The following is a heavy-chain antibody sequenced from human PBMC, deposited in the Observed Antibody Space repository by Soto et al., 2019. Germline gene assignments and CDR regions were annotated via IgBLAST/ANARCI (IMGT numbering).Heavy chain of an antibody. D-gene: IGHD3-22*01. Sequence: GASVKVSCKASGGTFSSYAISWVRQAPGQGLEWMGGIIPIFGTANYAQKFQGRVTITADESTSTAYMELSSLRSEDTAVYYCAVTLYYPAWFDPWGQGTLVTVSS. J-gene: IGHJ5*02. CDR2: IIPIFGTA. CDR3: AVTLYYPAWFDP. CDR1: GGTFSSYA. V-gene: IGHV1-69*13.